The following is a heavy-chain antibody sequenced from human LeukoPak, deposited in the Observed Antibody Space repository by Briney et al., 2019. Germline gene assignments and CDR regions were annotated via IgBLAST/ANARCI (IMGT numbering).Heavy chain of an antibody. CDR3: ARDYHYYDSSVYYYYFDC. J-gene: IGHJ4*02. CDR1: GFTVSDNY. Sequence: GGSLRLSCAASGFTVSDNYMSWVRQAPGKGLECVANIKQDGSEKYYVDSVKGRFTISRDNAKNSLYLQMNSLRAEDTAVYFCARDYHYYDSSVYYYYFDCWGQGTLVTVSS. V-gene: IGHV3-7*05. D-gene: IGHD3-22*01. CDR2: IKQDGSEK.